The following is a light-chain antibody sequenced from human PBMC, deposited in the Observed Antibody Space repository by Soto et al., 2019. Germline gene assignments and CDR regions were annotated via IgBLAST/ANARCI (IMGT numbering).Light chain of an antibody. Sequence: EIVLTQSPGTLSLSPGERATLSCRASQSVSSSYLAWYQQKPGQAPRLLIYGASSRATGIPDRCSGSGSGTDFTLTSSRLEPEDFAVYYCQQYGTSQTFGGGTKVEIK. CDR2: GAS. V-gene: IGKV3-20*01. CDR3: QQYGTSQT. J-gene: IGKJ4*01. CDR1: QSVSSSY.